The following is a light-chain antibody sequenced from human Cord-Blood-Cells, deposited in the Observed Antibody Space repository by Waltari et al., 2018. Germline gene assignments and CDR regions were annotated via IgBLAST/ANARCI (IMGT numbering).Light chain of an antibody. Sequence: DIVMTQSPESLAVSLGEGGTINCKSSQSVLYSPNNNNYLAWYQQKPGQPPKLLIYWASTRESVVPDRFSGSGSGTDFTLTISSLQAEDVAVYYCQQYYSTPPTFGQGTKLEIK. J-gene: IGKJ2*01. CDR3: QQYYSTPPT. CDR1: QSVLYSPNNNNY. V-gene: IGKV4-1*01. CDR2: WAS.